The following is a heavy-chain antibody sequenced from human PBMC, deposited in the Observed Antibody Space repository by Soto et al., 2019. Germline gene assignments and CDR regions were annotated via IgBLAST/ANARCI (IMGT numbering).Heavy chain of an antibody. J-gene: IGHJ4*02. CDR3: ARGSYGDY. CDR1: GYTFTSYG. Sequence: QVHLVQSGAEVKKPGASVKVSCKASGYTFTSYGITWVRQAPGQGLEWMGWISAHNGNTDYAQKLQGRVIVTRDTSTSTAYMELRSLRSDDKAVYYCARGSYGDYWGQGALVTVSS. V-gene: IGHV1-18*01. D-gene: IGHD3-10*01. CDR2: ISAHNGNT.